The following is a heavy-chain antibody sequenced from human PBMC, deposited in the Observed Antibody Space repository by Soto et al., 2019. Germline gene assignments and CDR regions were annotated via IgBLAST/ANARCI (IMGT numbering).Heavy chain of an antibody. Sequence: QVQLVQSGAEVKKPGSSVKVSCKASGGTFSSYAISWVRQAPGQGLEWMGGIIPIFGTANYAQKFQGRVTITADESTSTAYMERKSLSAEDKAVYYCGRHLCAGCDCYSVKGPRVFYYWGQGTLVTVSS. CDR3: GRHLCAGCDCYSVKGPRVFYY. CDR1: GGTFSSYA. D-gene: IGHD2-21*02. CDR2: IIPIFGTA. J-gene: IGHJ4*02. V-gene: IGHV1-69*01.